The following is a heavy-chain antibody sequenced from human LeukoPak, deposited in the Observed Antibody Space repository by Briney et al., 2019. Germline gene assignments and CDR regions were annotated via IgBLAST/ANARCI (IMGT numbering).Heavy chain of an antibody. J-gene: IGHJ4*02. CDR3: ARALIVVRFDY. V-gene: IGHV4-30-2*01. D-gene: IGHD3-22*01. Sequence: SQTLSLTCAVSGGSISSGGYSWSWIRQPPGKGLEWIGYINHSGSTNYNPSLKSRVTISVDTSKNQFSLKLSSVTAADTAVYYCARALIVVRFDYWGQGTLVTVSS. CDR2: INHSGST. CDR1: GGSISSGGYS.